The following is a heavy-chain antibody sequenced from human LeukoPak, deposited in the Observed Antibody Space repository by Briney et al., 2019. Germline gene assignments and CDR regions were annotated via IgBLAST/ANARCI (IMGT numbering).Heavy chain of an antibody. CDR3: ARDAMDYYDSSGYQFDY. CDR2: SYTSGST. D-gene: IGHD3-22*01. V-gene: IGHV4-61*02. J-gene: IGHJ4*02. CDR1: GGSISSGSYY. Sequence: SETLSLTCTVSGGSISSGSYYWSWIRQPAGKGLEWIGRSYTSGSTNYNPSLKSRVTISVDTSKNQFSLKLGSVTAADTAVYYCARDAMDYYDSSGYQFDYWGQGTLVTVSS.